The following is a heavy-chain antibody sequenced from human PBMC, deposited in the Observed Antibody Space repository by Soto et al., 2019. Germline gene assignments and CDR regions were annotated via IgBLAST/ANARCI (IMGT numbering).Heavy chain of an antibody. Sequence: ASVKVSCKASGYTFTGYYMHWVRQAPGQGLEWMGWINPNSGGTNYAQKFQGWVTMTRDTSISTAYMELSRLRSDDTAVYYCARGHWVARYMDVWGKGTTVTVSS. J-gene: IGHJ6*03. CDR3: ARGHWVARYMDV. V-gene: IGHV1-2*04. CDR2: INPNSGGT. D-gene: IGHD2-15*01. CDR1: GYTFTGYY.